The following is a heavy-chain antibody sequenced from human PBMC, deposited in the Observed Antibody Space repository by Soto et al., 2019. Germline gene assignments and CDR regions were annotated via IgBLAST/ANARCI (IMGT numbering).Heavy chain of an antibody. CDR1: GFTFSSYS. Sequence: EVQLVESGGGLVQPGGSLRLSCAASGFTFSSYSMNWVRQAPGKGLEWVSYISSSGSTIYYAASVRGRFTISRDNAKNSLYLQMNSLRDEDTAVYYWARAGYRSVDYWGQGTLVTVSS. CDR3: ARAGYRSVDY. V-gene: IGHV3-48*02. CDR2: ISSSGSTI. D-gene: IGHD3-3*01. J-gene: IGHJ4*02.